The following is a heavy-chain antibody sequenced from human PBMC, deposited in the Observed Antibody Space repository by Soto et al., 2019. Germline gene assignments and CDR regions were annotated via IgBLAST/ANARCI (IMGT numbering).Heavy chain of an antibody. CDR1: GFTFSSYA. V-gene: IGHV3-30-3*01. J-gene: IGHJ4*02. CDR3: ARDLPGVAAVADNDFDY. Sequence: GGSLRLSCAASGFTFSSYAMHWVRQAPGKGLEWVAVISYDGSNKYYADSVKGRFTISRDNSKNTLYLQMNSLRAEDTAVYYCARDLPGVAAVADNDFDYWGQGTLVTVSS. D-gene: IGHD6-19*01. CDR2: ISYDGSNK.